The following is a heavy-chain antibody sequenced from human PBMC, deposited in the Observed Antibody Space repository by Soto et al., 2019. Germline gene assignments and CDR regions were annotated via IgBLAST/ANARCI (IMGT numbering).Heavy chain of an antibody. CDR3: AAYIGGAGGGGY. CDR2: VEYTGCA. CDR1: GGSVSSGAYH. D-gene: IGHD1-26*01. V-gene: IGHV4-61*03. J-gene: IGHJ4*02. Sequence: QVHLQESGPGLVKPSETLSLTCTVSGGSVSSGAYHWSWIRQPPGAGLEWIGNVEYTGCAKCNPSLRSRVTMSADTSKNHLSLKLSSVTAADTAVYYCAAYIGGAGGGGYWGQGTLVTVSS.